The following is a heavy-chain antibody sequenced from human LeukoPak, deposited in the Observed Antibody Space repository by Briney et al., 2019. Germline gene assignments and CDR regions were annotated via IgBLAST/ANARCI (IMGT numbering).Heavy chain of an antibody. CDR1: GYSISSGYY. CDR3: ARYLVGAYHDAFDI. D-gene: IGHD1-26*01. Sequence: SETLSLTCTVSGYSISSGYYWGWIRQPPGKGLEWIGYIYYSRSTNYNPSLKSRVTISVDTSKNQFSLKLSSVTAADTAVHYCARYLVGAYHDAFDIWGQGTMVTVSS. CDR2: IYYSRST. V-gene: IGHV4-38-2*02. J-gene: IGHJ3*02.